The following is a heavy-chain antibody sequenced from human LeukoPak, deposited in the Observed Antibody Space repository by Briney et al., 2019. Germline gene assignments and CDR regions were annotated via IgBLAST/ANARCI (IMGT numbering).Heavy chain of an antibody. J-gene: IGHJ6*03. CDR1: GFTVSSNY. D-gene: IGHD3-3*01. Sequence: PGGSLRLSCAASGFTVSSNYMSWVRQAPGKGLEWVSYISSGSDVIFYADSVKGRFTISRDNSKNTLYLQMNSLRAEDTAVYYCAKWMEGVVTPSYYYYYMDVWGKGTTVTVSS. CDR3: AKWMEGVVTPSYYYYYMDV. CDR2: ISSGSDVI. V-gene: IGHV3-48*01.